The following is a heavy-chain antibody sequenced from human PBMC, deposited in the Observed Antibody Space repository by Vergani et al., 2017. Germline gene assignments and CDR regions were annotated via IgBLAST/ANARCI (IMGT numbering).Heavy chain of an antibody. Sequence: EVQLLESGGGLVQPGGSLRLSCSASGFTFSTYAMSWVRQAPGKGLEWVSAISGSGGSTYYAHSVKGRFTISRDNSKNTLYLQMNSLKDEDTAVYYCAKPREQWLVPRAPSFDYWGQGTLVTVSS. CDR1: GFTFSTYA. CDR3: AKPREQWLVPRAPSFDY. V-gene: IGHV3-23*01. D-gene: IGHD6-19*01. CDR2: ISGSGGST. J-gene: IGHJ4*02.